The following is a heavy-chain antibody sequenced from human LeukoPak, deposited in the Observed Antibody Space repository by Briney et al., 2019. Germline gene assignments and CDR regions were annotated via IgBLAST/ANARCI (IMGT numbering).Heavy chain of an antibody. CDR1: GFTFSSYS. J-gene: IGHJ5*02. Sequence: GGSLRLSCAASGFTFSSYSMSWVRQAPGKGLEWVSSISTSSSYIYYADSVKGRFTISRDNAKNSLYLQMNSLRAEDTAVYYCTTDKQSNYDILTGAWGQGTLVTVSS. D-gene: IGHD3-9*01. CDR3: TTDKQSNYDILTGA. CDR2: ISTSSSYI. V-gene: IGHV3-21*01.